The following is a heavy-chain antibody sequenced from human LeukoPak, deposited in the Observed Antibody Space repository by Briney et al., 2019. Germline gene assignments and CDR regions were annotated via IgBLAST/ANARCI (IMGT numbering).Heavy chain of an antibody. D-gene: IGHD3-10*01. CDR2: INHSGST. V-gene: IGHV4-34*01. J-gene: IGHJ4*02. CDR3: ARDPRGSGSYYNPPFDY. Sequence: SETLSLTCAVYGGSFSGYYWSWIRQPPGKGLEWIGEINHSGSTNYNPSLKSGVTISVDTSKNQFSLKLSSVTAADTAVYYCARDPRGSGSYYNPPFDYWGQGTLVTVSS. CDR1: GGSFSGYY.